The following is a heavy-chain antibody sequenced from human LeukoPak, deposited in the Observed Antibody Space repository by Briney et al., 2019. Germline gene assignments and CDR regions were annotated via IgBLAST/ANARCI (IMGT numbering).Heavy chain of an antibody. J-gene: IGHJ2*01. CDR3: AKARRPARAYWYFDL. CDR1: GFPFSCDA. CDR2: ISGSGGST. D-gene: IGHD2-2*01. Sequence: GSLRLSCAASGFPFSCDAMSWVRQAPGKGLEWVSAISGSGGSTYYADSVKGRFTISRDNSKNTLYLQMNSLRAEDTAVYYCAKARRPARAYWYFDLWGRGTLVTVSS. V-gene: IGHV3-23*01.